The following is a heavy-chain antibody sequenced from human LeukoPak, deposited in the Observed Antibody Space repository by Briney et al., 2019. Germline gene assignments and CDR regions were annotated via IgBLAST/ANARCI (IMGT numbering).Heavy chain of an antibody. CDR2: ISYDGSNK. J-gene: IGHJ5*02. V-gene: IGHV3-30-3*01. D-gene: IGHD3-3*02. Sequence: SGGSLRLSCAASGFTFSSYAMHWVRQAPGKGLEWVAVISYDGSNKYYADSVKGRFTISRDNSKNTLYLQMNSLRAEDTAVYYCARQISTSFDPWGQGTLVTVSS. CDR1: GFTFSSYA. CDR3: ARQISTSFDP.